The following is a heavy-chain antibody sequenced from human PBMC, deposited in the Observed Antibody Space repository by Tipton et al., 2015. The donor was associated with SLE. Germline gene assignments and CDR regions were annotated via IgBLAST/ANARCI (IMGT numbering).Heavy chain of an antibody. V-gene: IGHV4-30-4*01. CDR1: GGSISSGDYY. Sequence: TLSLTCTVSGGSISSGDYYWSWIRQPPGKGLEWIGYIYYSGSTYYNPSLKSRVTISVDKSKNQFSLKLSSVTAADTAVYYCARDLVRGVSGGYWGQGTLVTVSS. CDR3: ARDLVRGVSGGY. D-gene: IGHD3-10*01. CDR2: IYYSGST. J-gene: IGHJ4*02.